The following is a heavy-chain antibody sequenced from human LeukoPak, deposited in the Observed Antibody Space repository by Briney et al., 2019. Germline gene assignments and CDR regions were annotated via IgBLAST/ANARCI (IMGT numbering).Heavy chain of an antibody. CDR3: ARIGLGRDAYNSFDF. J-gene: IGHJ4*02. CDR1: GFTFSSYW. Sequence: QPGGSLRLSCATSGFTFSSYWMHWVRQAPGKGPVWVSRINTDGSDTHYADSVKGRFTISRDNVENSLYLQMNNLRGEDTGVYFCARIGLGRDAYNSFDFWGQGTLVTVSS. D-gene: IGHD5-24*01. V-gene: IGHV3-74*01. CDR2: INTDGSDT.